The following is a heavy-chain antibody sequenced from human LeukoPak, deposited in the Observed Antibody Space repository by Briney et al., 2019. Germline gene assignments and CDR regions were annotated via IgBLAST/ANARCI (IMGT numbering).Heavy chain of an antibody. CDR2: ISERGGRT. J-gene: IGHJ4*02. D-gene: IGHD3-10*01. Sequence: PGGSLSLSCVVSGIRLSNYAMTGVRQAPGKGLEWVSYISERGGRTTCADSVKGRFTISRDTSLNTLYLQMNNLRAEDTAVYFCAKRGVVIRGLLVIGYHQEAYHYDFWGQGVLVTVSS. V-gene: IGHV3-23*01. CDR3: AKRGVVIRGLLVIGYHQEAYHYDF. CDR1: GIRLSNYA.